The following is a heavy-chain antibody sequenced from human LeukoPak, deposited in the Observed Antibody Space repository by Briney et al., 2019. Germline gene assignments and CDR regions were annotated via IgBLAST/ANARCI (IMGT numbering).Heavy chain of an antibody. CDR1: GGSFSGYY. Sequence: SETLSLTCAVYGGSFSGYYWSWIRQPPGKGLEWIGEINHSGSTNYNPSLKSRVTISVDTSKNQFSLKLSSVTAADTAMYYCARVELIVALPTSFDPWGQGTLVTVSS. J-gene: IGHJ5*02. D-gene: IGHD5-12*01. V-gene: IGHV4-34*01. CDR3: ARVELIVALPTSFDP. CDR2: INHSGST.